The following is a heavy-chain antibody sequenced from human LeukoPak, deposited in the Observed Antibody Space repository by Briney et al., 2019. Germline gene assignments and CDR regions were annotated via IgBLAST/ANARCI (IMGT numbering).Heavy chain of an antibody. CDR3: VKEYHSRGFGAYLDY. J-gene: IGHJ4*02. Sequence: GGSLRLSCTASKFTFSHYGMRWVRQAPGKGLEWVAVISSDGSIKVYADSVKGRFTLSRDNSINTVDLQMNSLRAEDTAVYYCVKEYHSRGFGAYLDYWGQGTLVTVSS. CDR2: ISSDGSIK. V-gene: IGHV3-30*18. CDR1: KFTFSHYG. D-gene: IGHD3-3*01.